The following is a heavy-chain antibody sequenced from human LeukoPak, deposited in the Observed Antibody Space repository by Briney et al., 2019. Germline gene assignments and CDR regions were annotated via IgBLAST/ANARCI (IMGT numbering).Heavy chain of an antibody. V-gene: IGHV3-74*01. J-gene: IGHJ3*02. D-gene: IGHD4-17*01. CDR2: INSDGSST. CDR1: GFTFSSYE. CDR3: ARDTPHGDYVYAFDI. Sequence: GGSLRLSCAASGFTFSSYEMNWVRQAPGKGLVWVSRINSDGSSTSYADSVKGRFTISRDNAKNTLYLQMNNLRAEDTAVYYCARDTPHGDYVYAFDIWGQGTMVTVSS.